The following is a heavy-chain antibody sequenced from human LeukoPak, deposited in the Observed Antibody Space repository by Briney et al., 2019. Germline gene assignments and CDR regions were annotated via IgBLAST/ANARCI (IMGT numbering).Heavy chain of an antibody. Sequence: SVKVSCKASGGTFSSYAISWVRQAPGQGLEWMGGIIPIFGTANYAQKFQGRVTITADESTSTAYMELSSLRSEDTAVYYCARDPFGYSYGQRTNYFDYWGQGTLVTVSS. CDR1: GGTFSSYA. V-gene: IGHV1-69*01. CDR2: IIPIFGTA. D-gene: IGHD5-18*01. CDR3: ARDPFGYSYGQRTNYFDY. J-gene: IGHJ4*02.